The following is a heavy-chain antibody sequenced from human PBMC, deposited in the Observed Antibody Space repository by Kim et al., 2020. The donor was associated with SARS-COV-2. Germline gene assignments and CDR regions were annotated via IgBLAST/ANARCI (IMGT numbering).Heavy chain of an antibody. CDR2: INNSGST. D-gene: IGHD2-2*01. CDR3: ASAGSTWYCYVTYYYYFG. CDR1: GGSFSGYR. Sequence: SETLSLTCAVSGGSFSGYRWSWIRQPPGKGLEWVGEINNSGSTNSNQYPKRRVSISIDTSENQHYLKLTSVTATDTDVSYCASAGSTWYCYVTYYYYFG. J-gene: IGHJ6*01. V-gene: IGHV4-34*01.